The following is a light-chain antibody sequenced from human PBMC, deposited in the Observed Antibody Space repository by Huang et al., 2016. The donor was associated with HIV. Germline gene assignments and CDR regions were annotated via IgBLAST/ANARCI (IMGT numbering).Light chain of an antibody. Sequence: DIQMTQSPSTLSAFVGDRVTITCRASQSISTWLAWYQQKPGKAPKLLIYKASTLEIGVPLRFSGSGSGTEFTLTIISLQPDDFGTYYCQQYNTYQYTFGQGTKVEIK. CDR3: QQYNTYQYT. V-gene: IGKV1-5*03. J-gene: IGKJ2*01. CDR2: KAS. CDR1: QSISTW.